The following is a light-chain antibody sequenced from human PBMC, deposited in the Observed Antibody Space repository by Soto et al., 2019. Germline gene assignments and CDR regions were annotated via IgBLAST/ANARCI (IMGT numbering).Light chain of an antibody. V-gene: IGKV3-15*01. J-gene: IGKJ4*01. Sequence: EIVMTQSPATLSVSPGERATISCRASQSVRNNLAWYQQKPGQAPRLLIRGASTRATGIPARFSGSGSGTEFTLTISSLQSEDFAVYYCQQHSNWPPTFGGGTKVEIK. CDR2: GAS. CDR3: QQHSNWPPT. CDR1: QSVRNN.